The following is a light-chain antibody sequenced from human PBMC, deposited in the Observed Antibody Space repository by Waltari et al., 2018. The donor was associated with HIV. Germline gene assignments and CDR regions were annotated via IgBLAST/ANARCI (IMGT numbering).Light chain of an antibody. J-gene: IGLJ2*01. CDR1: SSNLAAGSD. Sequence: QSVLTQPPSVSGAPGQRVTISRTGSSSNLAAGSDVHWYQQLPGTAPKLLIYGNSNRPSGVPDRFSGSKSGTSASLAITGLQAEDEADYYCQSYDSSLRGVFGGGTKLTVL. CDR3: QSYDSSLRGV. V-gene: IGLV1-40*01. CDR2: GNS.